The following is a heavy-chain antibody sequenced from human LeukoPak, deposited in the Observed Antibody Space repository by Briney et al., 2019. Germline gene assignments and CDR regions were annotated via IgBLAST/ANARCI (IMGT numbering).Heavy chain of an antibody. CDR1: GFTFSSFA. J-gene: IGHJ4*02. CDR3: ARLGGLLCYDY. Sequence: PGGSLRLSCAASGFTFSSFAIHWVRQAPGKGLEWVSYISSSGSTIYYADSVKGRFTISRDNAKNSLYLQMNSLRAEDTAVYYCARLGGLLCYDYWGQGTLVTVSS. V-gene: IGHV3-48*03. CDR2: ISSSGSTI. D-gene: IGHD3-10*02.